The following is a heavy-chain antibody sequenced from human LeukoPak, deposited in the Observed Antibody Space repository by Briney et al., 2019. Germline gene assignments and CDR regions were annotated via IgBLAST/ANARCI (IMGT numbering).Heavy chain of an antibody. V-gene: IGHV3-74*01. CDR3: ALVSY. J-gene: IGHJ3*01. CDR2: INSDGSST. Sequence: GGSLRLSCAASGFSFSTTWMHWVRQVPGKGLEWVSRINSDGSSTIYADFVKGRFTISRDNAKNTLYLQMNSLRADDTAVYYCALVSYWGQGTMVTVSS. D-gene: IGHD6-6*01. CDR1: GFSFSTTW.